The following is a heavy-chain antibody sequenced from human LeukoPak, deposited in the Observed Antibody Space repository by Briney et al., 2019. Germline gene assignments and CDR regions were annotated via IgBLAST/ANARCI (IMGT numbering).Heavy chain of an antibody. Sequence: PGGSLRLSCAASGFTFSRYWMHWVRQAPGKGLMWVSRISPDGSTTLYADSVKGRFTISRDNAKNSLYLQMNSLRAEDTAVYYCARERPTAFDYWGQGTLVTVSS. CDR1: GFTFSRYW. V-gene: IGHV3-74*03. CDR2: ISPDGSTT. CDR3: ARERPTAFDY. D-gene: IGHD6-6*01. J-gene: IGHJ4*02.